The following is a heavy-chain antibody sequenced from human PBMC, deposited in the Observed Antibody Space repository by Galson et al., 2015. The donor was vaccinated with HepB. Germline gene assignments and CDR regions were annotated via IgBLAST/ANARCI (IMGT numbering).Heavy chain of an antibody. D-gene: IGHD3-9*01. Sequence: SLRLSCAASGFTFSDYYMSWIRQAPGKGLEWVSYISSSGSTIYYADSVKGRFTISRDNAKNSLYLQMNSLRAEDTAVYYCARAGTYYDILTGYLEYFQHWGQGTLVTVSS. J-gene: IGHJ1*01. V-gene: IGHV3-11*01. CDR1: GFTFSDYY. CDR2: ISSSGSTI. CDR3: ARAGTYYDILTGYLEYFQH.